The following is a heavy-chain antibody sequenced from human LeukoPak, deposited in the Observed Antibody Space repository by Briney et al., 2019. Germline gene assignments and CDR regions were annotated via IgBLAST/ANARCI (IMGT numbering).Heavy chain of an antibody. CDR1: GFTFTTYA. Sequence: GGSLRLSCAASGFTFTTYAMSWVRRAPGKGLEWVSSVSGSGSHTYYADSVKGRFTISRDNPKNTLDLQMHSLRAEDTALYYCAKEVLGGNYGDYAVDYWGQGTLVTVSS. D-gene: IGHD4-17*01. CDR2: VSGSGSHT. CDR3: AKEVLGGNYGDYAVDY. J-gene: IGHJ4*02. V-gene: IGHV3-23*01.